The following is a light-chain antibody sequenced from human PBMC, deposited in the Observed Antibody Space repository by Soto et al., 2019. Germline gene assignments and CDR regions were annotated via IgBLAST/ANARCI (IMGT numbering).Light chain of an antibody. CDR1: QIVLYSSTNKNY. CDR2: WAS. Sequence: DIVMTQSQDSLAVSLGDRATINGKSSQIVLYSSTNKNYLSWYQQKPGQPPKLLINWASNRESGVPVRFSGSGSGTDFTLTISGLQAEDVAGYYCQQDYSTPYTFGQGTKLEI. J-gene: IGKJ2*01. CDR3: QQDYSTPYT. V-gene: IGKV4-1*01.